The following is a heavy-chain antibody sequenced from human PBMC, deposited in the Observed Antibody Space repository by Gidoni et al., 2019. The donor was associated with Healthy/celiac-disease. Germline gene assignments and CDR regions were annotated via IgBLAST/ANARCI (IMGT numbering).Heavy chain of an antibody. Sequence: QVQLVQSGAEVKKPGASVKVSCKASGYTFTSSGIRWVRKAPGQGLEWMGWVSDYNVNTNDAQKLQGRVTMTTDTSTSTAYMELRSLRSDDTAVYYCARDRKVVVVPAEGLEPTGYYYMDVWGKGTTVTVSS. CDR3: ARDRKVVVVPAEGLEPTGYYYMDV. CDR1: GYTFTSSG. CDR2: VSDYNVNT. D-gene: IGHD2-2*01. J-gene: IGHJ6*03. V-gene: IGHV1-18*01.